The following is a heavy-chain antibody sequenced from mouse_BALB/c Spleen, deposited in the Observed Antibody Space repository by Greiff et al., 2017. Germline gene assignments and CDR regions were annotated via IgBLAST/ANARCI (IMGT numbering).Heavy chain of an antibody. J-gene: IGHJ2*01. CDR1: GYSFTGYY. V-gene: IGHV1-31*01. CDR2: IYPYNGFS. D-gene: IGHD3-3*01. CDR3: ARGGCEYYFDY. Sequence: EVKLMESRPELVKPGASVKISCKASGYSFTGYYLHWVKQSHGKSLEWIGYIYPYNGFSSYNQKFKGKATLTVDKSSSTAYMELRSLTSEDSAVYYCARGGCEYYFDYWGQGTTLTVSS.